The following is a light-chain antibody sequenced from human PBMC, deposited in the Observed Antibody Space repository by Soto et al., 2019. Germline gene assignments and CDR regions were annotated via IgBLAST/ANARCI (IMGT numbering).Light chain of an antibody. Sequence: QSVLTQPPSASGTPGQRVTISCSGSSSNIGSNYVVWYQHLPGTAPKLLIYRNNQRPSGVPDRFSCAKSGTSASLAISGLRSEDETDYYCAAWDDSLSGVVFGGGTKLTVL. CDR1: SSNIGSNY. J-gene: IGLJ2*01. CDR3: AAWDDSLSGVV. V-gene: IGLV1-47*01. CDR2: RNN.